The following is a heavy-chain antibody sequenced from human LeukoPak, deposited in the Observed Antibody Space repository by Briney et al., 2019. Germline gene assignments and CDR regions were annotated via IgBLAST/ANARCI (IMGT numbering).Heavy chain of an antibody. CDR3: ERPLNGAYVF. V-gene: IGHV5-51*01. D-gene: IGHD2-8*01. CDR1: GYSFSTYW. Sequence: GESLKISCMGSGYSFSTYWIGWVRQMPGKGLEWMGIIYPGDSDTRYTPSFQGQVTISADKSISTAYLQWSSLKASDTAMYYCERPLNGAYVFWGQGTLVTVSS. CDR2: IYPGDSDT. J-gene: IGHJ4*02.